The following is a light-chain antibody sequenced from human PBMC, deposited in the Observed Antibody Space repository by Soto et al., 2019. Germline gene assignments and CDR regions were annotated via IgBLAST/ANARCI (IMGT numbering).Light chain of an antibody. Sequence: DIQMTQSPSTLSASVGDRVTITCRASQSISSWLAWYQQKPGKAPSLLIYKASNLESGVPSRFSGSGSGTEFTLTIIGLQPDDFATYYCQQYHRFPNTFGQGTKLEIK. V-gene: IGKV1-5*03. J-gene: IGKJ2*01. CDR1: QSISSW. CDR2: KAS. CDR3: QQYHRFPNT.